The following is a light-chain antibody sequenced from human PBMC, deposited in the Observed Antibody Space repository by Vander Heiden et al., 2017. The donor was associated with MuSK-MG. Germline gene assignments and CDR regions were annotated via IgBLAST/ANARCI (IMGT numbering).Light chain of an antibody. Sequence: AIQLTQSPSSLSASVGDRISITCRASQGIYSALAWYQQKPGKTPNLLLYDASTLQSGVPSRFSGSGSGTDFTLTISSLQSEDFATYYCQQVNSSPRTFGGGTKVEIK. V-gene: IGKV1-13*02. J-gene: IGKJ4*01. CDR1: QGIYSA. CDR3: QQVNSSPRT. CDR2: DAS.